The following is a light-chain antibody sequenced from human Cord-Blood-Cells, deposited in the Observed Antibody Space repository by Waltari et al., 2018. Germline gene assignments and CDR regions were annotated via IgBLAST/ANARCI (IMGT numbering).Light chain of an antibody. J-gene: IGLJ3*02. CDR2: RNN. CDR1: SSNIGSNY. V-gene: IGLV1-47*01. CDR3: AAWDDSLSGWV. Sequence: QSVLTQPPSASGTPGPRVTISCSGSSSNIGSNYVYWYQQLPGTAPKLLIYRNNQRPSGVPGRFSGSKSGTSASLAISGLRSEDEADYYGAAWDDSLSGWVFGGGTKLTVL.